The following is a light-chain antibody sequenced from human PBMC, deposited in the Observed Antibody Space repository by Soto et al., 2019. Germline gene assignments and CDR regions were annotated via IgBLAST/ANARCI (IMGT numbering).Light chain of an antibody. J-gene: IGKJ1*01. CDR2: AAS. Sequence: EILLTQSPGTLSLSPGERATLSCRASQSVTTNYLGWYQQKPGQAPRLLIYAASSRATGIPDRFSGSGSGTDFNLTISRLEPEAFAVYYCQQYGSSGTFGQGTKVDIK. CDR1: QSVTTNY. V-gene: IGKV3-20*01. CDR3: QQYGSSGT.